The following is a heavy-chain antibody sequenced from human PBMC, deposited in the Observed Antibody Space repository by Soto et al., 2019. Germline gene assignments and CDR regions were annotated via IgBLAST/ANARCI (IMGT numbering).Heavy chain of an antibody. CDR3: ARGIAAPKNYYYYGMDV. V-gene: IGHV3-13*01. J-gene: IGHJ6*02. CDR2: IGTAGDT. CDR1: GFTFSSYD. D-gene: IGHD6-6*01. Sequence: EVQLVESGGGLVQPGGSLRLSCAASGFTFSSYDMHWVRQATGKGLEWVSAIGTAGDTYYPGSVKGRFTISRENAKNSLYLQMNSLRAGDTAVYYCARGIAAPKNYYYYGMDVWGQGTTVTVSS.